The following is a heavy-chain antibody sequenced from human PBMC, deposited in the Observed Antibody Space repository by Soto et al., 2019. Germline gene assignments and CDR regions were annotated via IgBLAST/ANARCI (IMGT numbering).Heavy chain of an antibody. CDR1: GGSFSGYY. CDR3: ASVSPASYYYGMDV. D-gene: IGHD2-2*01. V-gene: IGHV4-34*01. J-gene: IGHJ6*02. CDR2: INHSGST. Sequence: SETLSLTCAVYGGSFSGYYWSWIRQPPGKGLEWIGEINHSGSTNCNPSLKSRVTISVDTSKNQFSLKLSSVTAADTAVYYCASVSPASYYYGMDVWGQGTTVTVSS.